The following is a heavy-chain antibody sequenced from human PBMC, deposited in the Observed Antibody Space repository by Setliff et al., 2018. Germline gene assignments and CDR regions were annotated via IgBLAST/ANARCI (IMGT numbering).Heavy chain of an antibody. J-gene: IGHJ4*02. D-gene: IGHD2-21*02. V-gene: IGHV1-18*04. CDR3: VRGSGPRVVVTAIQAIFDY. Sequence: ASVKVSCKASGYTFTNYYIHWVRQAPGQGLEWMGWISAYNGYIVYAQKFQGRVTMTTDTSTTTAYMEVRSLRSDDTAVYYCVRGSGPRVVVTAIQAIFDYWGQGTLVTVSS. CDR2: ISAYNGYI. CDR1: GYTFTNYY.